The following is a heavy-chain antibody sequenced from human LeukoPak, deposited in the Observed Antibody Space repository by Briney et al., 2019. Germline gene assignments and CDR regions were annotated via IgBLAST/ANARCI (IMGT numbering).Heavy chain of an antibody. CDR2: VSGGGGTT. J-gene: IGHJ4*02. V-gene: IGHV3-23*01. Sequence: GASLRLSCASSGFTFSSYGMSWGRQAPGKGLEWVSAVSGGGGTTYYADSVKGRFTISRDNSKNTLYLQMNSLRAEDTAVYYCAKERYYDILTGFDYWGQGTMVTVSS. D-gene: IGHD3-9*01. CDR1: GFTFSSYG. CDR3: AKERYYDILTGFDY.